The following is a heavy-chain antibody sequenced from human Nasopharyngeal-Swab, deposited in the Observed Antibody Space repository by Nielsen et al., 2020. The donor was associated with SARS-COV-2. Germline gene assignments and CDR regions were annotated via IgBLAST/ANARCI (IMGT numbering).Heavy chain of an antibody. J-gene: IGHJ5*01. Sequence: GESLKISCAASGFTFSSYWMSWVRQAPGKGLEWVANIKQDGSEKYYVDFVKGRFTISRDNAKNSLYLQMNSLRAEDTAVYYCARESTSEDFDCWGQGTLVTVSS. CDR2: IKQDGSEK. CDR1: GFTFSSYW. D-gene: IGHD1-1*01. V-gene: IGHV3-7*01. CDR3: ARESTSEDFDC.